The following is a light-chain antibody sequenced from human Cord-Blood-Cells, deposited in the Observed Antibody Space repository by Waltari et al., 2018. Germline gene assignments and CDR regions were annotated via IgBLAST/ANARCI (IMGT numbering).Light chain of an antibody. CDR2: GVS. J-gene: IGLJ2*01. CDR1: SSDVGGYNY. CDR3: SSYAGSNNVV. V-gene: IGLV2-8*01. Sequence: QSALTQPPSASGSPGQSVTISCTGTSSDVGGYNYVSWYQQHPGKAPKLMLYGVSKRPSGVPDRFSGSESGSTASLTVSGLQAEDEADYYCSSYAGSNNVVFGGGTKLTV.